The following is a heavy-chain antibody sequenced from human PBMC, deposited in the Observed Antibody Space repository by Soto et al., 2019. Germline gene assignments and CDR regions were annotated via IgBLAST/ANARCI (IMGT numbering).Heavy chain of an antibody. J-gene: IGHJ4*02. CDR3: ARAGRGIAF. CDR1: GYTFSTYI. CDR2: INGSSGNN. Sequence: QVQLVQSGAEVKKPGASVKVSCKASGYTFSTYIIHWMRQAPGQSVEWMGWINGSSGNNNYSRKFQGRVTITRDTSASTAYLELDTRTSEDTAKYVCARAGRGIAFWGQGTLVTVSS. V-gene: IGHV1-3*01. D-gene: IGHD2-15*01.